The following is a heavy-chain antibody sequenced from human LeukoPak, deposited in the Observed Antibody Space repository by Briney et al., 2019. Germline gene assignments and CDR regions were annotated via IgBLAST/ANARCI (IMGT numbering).Heavy chain of an antibody. CDR1: GYTFTNYG. D-gene: IGHD2-2*01. J-gene: IGHJ5*02. Sequence: ASVTVSCKASGYTFTNYGIGWVRQAPGQGLEGVGWISPYNGYTKYAQRLQGRVTMTTDTSTTTAYLELRSLRPDDTALYYCARDLSGVPAATQGYFDPWGQGTLVTVSS. V-gene: IGHV1-18*01. CDR2: ISPYNGYT. CDR3: ARDLSGVPAATQGYFDP.